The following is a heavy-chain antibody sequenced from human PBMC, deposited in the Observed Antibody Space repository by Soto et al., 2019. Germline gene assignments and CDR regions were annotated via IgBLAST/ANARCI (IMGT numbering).Heavy chain of an antibody. J-gene: IGHJ6*03. CDR2: INHSGST. Sequence: ASETLSHTCAVYGGSFSGYYWSWIRQPPGKGLEWIGEINHSGSTNYNPSLKSRVTISVDTSKNQFSLKLSSVTAADTAVYYCARRHANTNTIFLFVCTRGYYYYMDFWGKGSTVPVS. CDR3: ARRHANTNTIFLFVCTRGYYYYMDF. V-gene: IGHV4-34*01. D-gene: IGHD3-3*01. CDR1: GGSFSGYY.